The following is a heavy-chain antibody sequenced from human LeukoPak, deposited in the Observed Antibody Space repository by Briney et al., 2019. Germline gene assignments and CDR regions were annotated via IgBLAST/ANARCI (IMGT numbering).Heavy chain of an antibody. CDR2: ISGSGGST. D-gene: IGHD1-26*01. CDR3: AKARIVGANRMSYYFDY. J-gene: IGHJ4*02. CDR1: GFPFSSYA. Sequence: QPGGSLRLSCAASGFPFSSYAVSWVRQAPGKGLEWVSAISGSGGSTYYADSVKGRFTISRDNTKNTVYLQMNSLRAEDTAVYYCAKARIVGANRMSYYFDYWGQGTLVTVSS. V-gene: IGHV3-23*01.